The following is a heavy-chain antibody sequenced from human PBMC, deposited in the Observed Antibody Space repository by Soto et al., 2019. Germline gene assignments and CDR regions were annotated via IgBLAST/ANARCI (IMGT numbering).Heavy chain of an antibody. CDR1: SGCSSSSNW. CDR2: IYHSGTT. J-gene: IGHJ4*02. V-gene: IGHV4-4*02. Sequence: SETLLLTCTFGSGCSSSSNWCSWFRQSPGRGLEWIGEIYHSGTTNYSPSLKSRVNIAVDMSTNHFSLTLISVTAADTAVYYCAFPATADFDYWGKGILVTVSS. CDR3: AFPATADFDY. D-gene: IGHD6-13*01.